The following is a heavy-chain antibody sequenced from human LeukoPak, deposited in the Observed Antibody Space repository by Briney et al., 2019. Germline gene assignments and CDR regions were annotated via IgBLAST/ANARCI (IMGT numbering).Heavy chain of an antibody. V-gene: IGHV3-23*01. CDR1: GFTFSSYA. Sequence: GGSLRLSCAASGFTFSSYAMSWVRQAPGKGLEWVSAISGSGGSTYYADSVKGRFTISRDNSKNTLYLQMNSLRAEDTAVYYCARDYDGNCSGGSCYSGFDYWGQGTLVTVSS. J-gene: IGHJ4*02. D-gene: IGHD2-15*01. CDR3: ARDYDGNCSGGSCYSGFDY. CDR2: ISGSGGST.